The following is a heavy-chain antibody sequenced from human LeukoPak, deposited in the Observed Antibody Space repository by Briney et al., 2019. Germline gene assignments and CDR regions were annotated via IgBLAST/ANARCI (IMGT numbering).Heavy chain of an antibody. CDR3: ARHVFRNIAVAGTDPNWYFDL. Sequence: ASVKVSCKASGGTFSSYAISWVRQAPRQGLEWMGGIIPIFGTANYAQKFQGRVTITADESTSTAYMELSSLRSEDTAVYYCARHVFRNIAVAGTDPNWYFDLWGRGTLVTVSS. CDR1: GGTFSSYA. D-gene: IGHD6-19*01. J-gene: IGHJ2*01. CDR2: IIPIFGTA. V-gene: IGHV1-69*01.